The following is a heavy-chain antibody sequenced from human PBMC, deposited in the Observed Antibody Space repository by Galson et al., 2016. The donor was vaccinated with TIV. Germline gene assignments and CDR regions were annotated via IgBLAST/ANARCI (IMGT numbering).Heavy chain of an antibody. CDR3: ARDGHGFWSGGANNLDY. CDR2: LSYDAGNE. D-gene: IGHD3-3*01. V-gene: IGHV3-30*01. Sequence: SLRLSCAASGFTFSSYTLHWVRQAPGKGLEWVALLSYDAGNEYYADSVTGRFTISRDNSKNTLDLQMTSLRAEDTAVYYCARDGHGFWSGGANNLDYWGQGALVTVSS. CDR1: GFTFSSYT. J-gene: IGHJ4*02.